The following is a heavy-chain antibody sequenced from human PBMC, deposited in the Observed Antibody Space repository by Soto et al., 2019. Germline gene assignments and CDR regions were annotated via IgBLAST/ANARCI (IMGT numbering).Heavy chain of an antibody. CDR3: ARGMATGLVFDY. Sequence: PSETLSLTCTVSGGSISSGGYYWSWIRQHPGKGLEWIGYIYYSGSTYYNPSLKSRVTISVDTSKNQFSLKLSSVTAADTAVYYCARGMATGLVFDYWGQGTLVTVSS. V-gene: IGHV4-31*03. CDR2: IYYSGST. CDR1: GGSISSGGYY. J-gene: IGHJ4*02. D-gene: IGHD5-12*01.